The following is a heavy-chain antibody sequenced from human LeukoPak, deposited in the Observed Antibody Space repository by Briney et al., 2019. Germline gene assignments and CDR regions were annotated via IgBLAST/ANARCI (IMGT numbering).Heavy chain of an antibody. J-gene: IGHJ4*02. CDR2: ISSSSAAI. Sequence: GGSLRLSCEGSGFSLSAYNMNWVRQAPGKGLESVSYISSSSAAIFYADSVKGRFTISRDNSKNTLYLQMNSLRAEDTAVYYCAREAGSSGWPFDYWGQGTLVTVSS. CDR3: AREAGSSGWPFDY. CDR1: GFSLSAYN. D-gene: IGHD6-19*01. V-gene: IGHV3-48*01.